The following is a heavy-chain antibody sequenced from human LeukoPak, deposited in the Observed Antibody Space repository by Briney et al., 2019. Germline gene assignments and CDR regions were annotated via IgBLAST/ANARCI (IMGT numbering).Heavy chain of an antibody. V-gene: IGHV3-30*18. J-gene: IGHJ4*02. D-gene: IGHD6-13*01. CDR3: AKEERSSQSYYFDY. CDR2: ISYGGSNE. CDR1: GFTFSSYG. Sequence: PGRSLRLSCAASGFTFSSYGMHWGREAPGTGLEWVAVISYGGSNEYYADSVKGRFTISRDNSKNTLYLQMNSLRAEDTAVYYCAKEERSSQSYYFDYWGQGTLVTVSS.